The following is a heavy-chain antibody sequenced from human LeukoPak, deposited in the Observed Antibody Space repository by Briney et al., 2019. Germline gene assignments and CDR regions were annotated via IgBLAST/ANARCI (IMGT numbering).Heavy chain of an antibody. CDR3: ARLGYYGSGSYLRNCWFDP. CDR2: INPGDSDT. CDR1: GYSFTSYW. D-gene: IGHD3-10*01. Sequence: GESLKIYCKGSGYSFTSYWIGWVRQMPGNGLEWMGIINPGDSDTRYRPSFQGQVPISADKSISTAYLQWSSLKASDTAMYYCARLGYYGSGSYLRNCWFDPWGQGTLVTVSS. J-gene: IGHJ5*02. V-gene: IGHV5-51*01.